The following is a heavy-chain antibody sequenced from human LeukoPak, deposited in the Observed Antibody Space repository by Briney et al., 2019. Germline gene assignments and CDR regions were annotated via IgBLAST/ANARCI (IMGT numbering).Heavy chain of an antibody. Sequence: SETLSLTCAVYGGSFSGYYWSWIRQPPGKGLEWIGEINHSGSTNYNPSLKSRVTISVDTSKNQFSLKLSSVTAADTAVYYCARGWNSYGRYFDYWGQGTLVTVSS. D-gene: IGHD1-1*01. CDR2: INHSGST. CDR3: ARGWNSYGRYFDY. V-gene: IGHV4-34*01. CDR1: GGSFSGYY. J-gene: IGHJ4*02.